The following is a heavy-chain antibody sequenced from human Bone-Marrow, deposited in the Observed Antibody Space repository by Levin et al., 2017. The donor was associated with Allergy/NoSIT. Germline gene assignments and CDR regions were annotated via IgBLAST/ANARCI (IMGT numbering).Heavy chain of an antibody. CDR3: ARDSAASMDV. D-gene: IGHD6-13*01. V-gene: IGHV3-72*01. J-gene: IGHJ6*02. Sequence: QPGGSLRLSCAASGFTFSAHYMDWVRQAPGKGLEWVGRIQNKPPSYTANYAASVKGRFTISRDDSKNSLYLQMNSLKTEDTAVYYCARDSAASMDVWGPGTTVTVSS. CDR1: GFTFSAHY. CDR2: IQNKPPSYTA.